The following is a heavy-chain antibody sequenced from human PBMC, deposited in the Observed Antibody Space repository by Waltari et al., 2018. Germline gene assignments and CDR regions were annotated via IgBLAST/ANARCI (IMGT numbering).Heavy chain of an antibody. V-gene: IGHV3-48*04. J-gene: IGHJ3*02. CDR2: ISSSSRTI. Sequence: EVQLVESGGGLVQPGGSLRLSCAASGFTFSSYSMNWVRQAPGKGLGWVSYISSSSRTIYYADAVKGRFTSSRDNAKNSLYLQMNSLRAEDTAVYYCARDGATYYYDSSGFQDAFDIWGQGTMVTVSS. CDR1: GFTFSSYS. D-gene: IGHD3-22*01. CDR3: ARDGATYYYDSSGFQDAFDI.